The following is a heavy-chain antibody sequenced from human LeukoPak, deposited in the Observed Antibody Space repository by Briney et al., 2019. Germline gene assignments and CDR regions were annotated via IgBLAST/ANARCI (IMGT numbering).Heavy chain of an antibody. D-gene: IGHD3-16*01. CDR1: GGSISSYY. CDR3: VLMAGY. J-gene: IGHJ4*02. Sequence: PSGTLSLTCTVSGGSISSYYWSWIRQPPGKGLEWIGYIYYSGSTNYNPSLKSRVTISVDTSRNQFSLKLTSVTAADTAVYYCVLMAGYWGQGTLVTVSS. CDR2: IYYSGST. V-gene: IGHV4-59*08.